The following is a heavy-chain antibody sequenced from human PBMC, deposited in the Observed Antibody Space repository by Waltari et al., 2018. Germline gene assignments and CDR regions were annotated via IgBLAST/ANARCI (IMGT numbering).Heavy chain of an antibody. V-gene: IGHV4-34*01. D-gene: IGHD3-22*01. Sequence: QVQLQQWGAGLLKPSETLSLTCAVYGGSFSGYYWSWIRQPPGKGLEWIGEINHSGSTNYNPSLKSRVTISVDTSKNQFSLKLSSVTAADTAVYYCARVYPSYYYDSRWPRGAFDIWGQGTMVTVSS. CDR3: ARVYPSYYYDSRWPRGAFDI. CDR1: GGSFSGYY. CDR2: INHSGST. J-gene: IGHJ3*02.